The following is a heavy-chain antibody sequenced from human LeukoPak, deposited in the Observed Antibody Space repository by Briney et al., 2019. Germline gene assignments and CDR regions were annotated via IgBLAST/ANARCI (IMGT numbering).Heavy chain of an antibody. CDR3: ARVVYSGSWGYFDY. CDR2: IYYSGST. Sequence: SETLSLTCTVSGGSMSTYYWSWIRQSPRKGLEWIGYIYYSGSTSYNPSLKSRLTISIDTSKTQFYLKLSSVTAADTAVYYCARVVYSGSWGYFDYWGQGILVTVSS. CDR1: GGSMSTYY. D-gene: IGHD3-10*01. V-gene: IGHV4-59*01. J-gene: IGHJ4*02.